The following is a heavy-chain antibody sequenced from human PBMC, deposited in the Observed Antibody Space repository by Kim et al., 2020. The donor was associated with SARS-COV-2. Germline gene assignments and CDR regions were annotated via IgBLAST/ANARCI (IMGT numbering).Heavy chain of an antibody. V-gene: IGHV5-51*01. D-gene: IGHD1-1*01. CDR3: ARLEAGTNPEVDY. J-gene: IGHJ4*02. Sequence: SPSFQGQVTISADKSISTAYLQWSSLKASDTAMYYCARLEAGTNPEVDYWGQGTLVTVSS.